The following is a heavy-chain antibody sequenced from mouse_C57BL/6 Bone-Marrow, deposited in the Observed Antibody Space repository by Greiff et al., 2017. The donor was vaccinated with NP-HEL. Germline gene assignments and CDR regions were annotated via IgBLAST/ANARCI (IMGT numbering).Heavy chain of an antibody. CDR1: GYSITSGYD. CDR3: ARDGGSYAMDY. CDR2: ISYSGST. V-gene: IGHV3-1*01. J-gene: IGHJ4*01. Sequence: EVHLVESGPGMVKPSQSLSLTCTVTGYSITSGYDWHWIRHFPGNKLEWMGYISYSGSTNYNPSLKSRISITHDTSKNHFFLKLNSVTTEDTATYYCARDGGSYAMDYWGQGTSVTVSS.